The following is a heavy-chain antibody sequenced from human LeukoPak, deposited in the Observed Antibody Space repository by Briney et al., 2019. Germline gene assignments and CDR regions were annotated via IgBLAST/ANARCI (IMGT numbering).Heavy chain of an antibody. V-gene: IGHV3-48*04. J-gene: IGHJ6*04. CDR2: ISSSSSTI. CDR1: GFTFSSYS. CDR3: AELGITMIGGV. D-gene: IGHD3-10*02. Sequence: GGSLRLSCAASGFTFSSYSMNWVRQAPGKGLEWVSYISSSSSTIYYADSVKGRFTISRGNAENPLYLQMNSLRAEDTAVYYCAELGITMIGGVWGKGTTVTISS.